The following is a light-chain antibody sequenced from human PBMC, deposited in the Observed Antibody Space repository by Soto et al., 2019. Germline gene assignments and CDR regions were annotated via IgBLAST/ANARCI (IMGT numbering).Light chain of an antibody. CDR3: QQSYSTLFT. Sequence: DIQMTQSPSSLSASVGDRVTITCRASQSIISYLNWYQQKPGKAPKLLIYAASSLQSGVTSRFSGSGSGTDFTLTISSLPPEDFATYYCQQSYSTLFTFGPGTKVDIK. CDR2: AAS. CDR1: QSIISY. J-gene: IGKJ3*01. V-gene: IGKV1-39*01.